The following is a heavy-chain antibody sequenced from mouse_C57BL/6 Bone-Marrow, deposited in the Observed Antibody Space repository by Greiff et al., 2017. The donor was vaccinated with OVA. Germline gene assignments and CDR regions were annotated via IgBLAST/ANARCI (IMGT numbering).Heavy chain of an antibody. V-gene: IGHV1-15*01. CDR3: TRGYSNYYAMDY. J-gene: IGHJ4*01. CDR2: IDPESGGT. D-gene: IGHD2-5*01. Sequence: QVQLQQSGAELVRPGASVTLSCKASGYTFTDYEMHWVKQTPVHGLEWIGVIDPESGGTAYNQKFKGKAILTADKSSSTAYMELRSLTSEDSAVDYCTRGYSNYYAMDYWGQGTSVTVSS. CDR1: GYTFTDYE.